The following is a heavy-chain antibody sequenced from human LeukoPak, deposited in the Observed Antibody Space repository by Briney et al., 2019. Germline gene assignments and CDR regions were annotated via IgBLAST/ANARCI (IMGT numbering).Heavy chain of an antibody. D-gene: IGHD3-10*01. CDR2: IESKTDGGTT. J-gene: IGHJ3*02. CDR3: TTPFYSGSGSYYNAFDI. CDR1: GFTFDNAW. Sequence: GGSLRLSCAASGFTFDNAWMSWVRQAPGKGLEWVGRIESKTDGGTTNYAAPVKGRFTISRDDSENTLYLQMNSLKTEDTAVYYCTTPFYSGSGSYYNAFDIWGQGTVVTVSS. V-gene: IGHV3-15*04.